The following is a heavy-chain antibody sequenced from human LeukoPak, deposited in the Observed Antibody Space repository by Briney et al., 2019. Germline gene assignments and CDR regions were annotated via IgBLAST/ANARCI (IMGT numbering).Heavy chain of an antibody. CDR1: GFTFTNYW. Sequence: GGSLRLSCEASGFTFTNYWMHWVRQAPGKGLIWVSRINPEGNSSRSADSVKGRFTISRDNAKNSLYLQMNSLRAEDTAVYYCATYSSLNRREFQYWGQGTLLTVSS. V-gene: IGHV3-74*01. CDR2: INPEGNSS. D-gene: IGHD3-22*01. J-gene: IGHJ1*01. CDR3: ATYSSLNRREFQY.